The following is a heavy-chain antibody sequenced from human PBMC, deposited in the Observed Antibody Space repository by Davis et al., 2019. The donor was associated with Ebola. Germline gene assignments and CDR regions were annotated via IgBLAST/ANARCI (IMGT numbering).Heavy chain of an antibody. CDR1: GGTFSSYA. CDR2: IIPILGIA. D-gene: IGHD4-23*01. V-gene: IGHV1-69*04. Sequence: SVKVSCKASGGTFSSYAISWVRQAPGQGLEWMGRIIPILGIANYAQKFQGRVTITADKSTSTAYMELSRLRSDDTAVYYCARVMTTVVTGDYYGMDVWGQGTTVTVSS. CDR3: ARVMTTVVTGDYYGMDV. J-gene: IGHJ6*02.